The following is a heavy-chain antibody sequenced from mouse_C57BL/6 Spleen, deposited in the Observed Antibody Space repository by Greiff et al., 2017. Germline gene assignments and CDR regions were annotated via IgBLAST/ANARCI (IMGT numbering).Heavy chain of an antibody. J-gene: IGHJ3*01. V-gene: IGHV1-64*01. D-gene: IGHD2-4*01. CDR2: IHPNSGST. CDR3: ASIYYDYDVGPWFAY. Sequence: QVQLQQPGAELVKPGASVKLSCKASGYTFTSYWMHWVKQRPGQGLEWIGMIHPNSGSTNYNEKFKSKATLTVDKSSSTAYMQLSSLTSEDSAVYYCASIYYDYDVGPWFAYWGQGTLVTVSA. CDR1: GYTFTSYW.